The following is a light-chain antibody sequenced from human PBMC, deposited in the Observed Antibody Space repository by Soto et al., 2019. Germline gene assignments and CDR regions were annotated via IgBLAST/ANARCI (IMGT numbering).Light chain of an antibody. CDR1: QSISSW. Sequence: DIQMTQSPSTLSASVGDRVTITCRASQSISSWLAWYQQKPGKAPKLLIYKVSSLENGGPSRFXXXXXXXXXXXXXSSLQPDDFATYYCQQYSSLWTFGQGTRVEIK. J-gene: IGKJ1*01. CDR2: KVS. V-gene: IGKV1-5*03. CDR3: QQYSSLWT.